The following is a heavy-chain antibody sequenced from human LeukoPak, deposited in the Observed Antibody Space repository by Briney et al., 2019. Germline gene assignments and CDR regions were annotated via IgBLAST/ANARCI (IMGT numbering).Heavy chain of an antibody. V-gene: IGHV3-48*04. CDR3: VRVYCSTTSCYGVDS. D-gene: IGHD2-2*01. CDR2: VSSSATTI. CDR1: GFTFSNYW. Sequence: GGSLRLSCAASGFTFSNYWMTWVRQAPGGGLEWVSSVSSSATTIYYTDSVKGRFTISRDNAKNSLFLQMNSMRVEDTAVYYCVRVYCSTTSCYGVDSWGQGTLVTVSS. J-gene: IGHJ4*02.